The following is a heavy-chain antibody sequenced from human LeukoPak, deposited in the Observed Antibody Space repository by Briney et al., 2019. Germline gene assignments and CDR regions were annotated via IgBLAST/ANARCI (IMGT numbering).Heavy chain of an antibody. CDR2: INHSGST. D-gene: IGHD2-8*01. J-gene: IGHJ4*02. CDR1: GGSFSGYY. CDR3: SRENGAFSPFGY. Sequence: ASETLSLTCAVSGGSFSGYYWSWIRQPPGKGLEWIGEINHSGSTNYNPSLKSRVTISVDTSKNQFSLKLSSVTAADTAVYYCSRENGAFSPFGYWGQGTLVTVLS. V-gene: IGHV4-34*01.